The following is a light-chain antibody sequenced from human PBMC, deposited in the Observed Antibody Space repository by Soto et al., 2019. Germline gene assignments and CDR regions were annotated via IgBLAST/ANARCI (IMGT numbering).Light chain of an antibody. CDR3: QQRSNWPRT. CDR2: DAS. V-gene: IGKV3-11*01. Sequence: EIVLTQSPATLSLSPGERATLSCRASQSVSNNLGWYQQKPGQAPRLLIYDASNRATDIPARFSGSGSGTDFTLTINSLEPEDFAVHYCQQRSNWPRTFGQGTKLEIK. J-gene: IGKJ2*01. CDR1: QSVSNN.